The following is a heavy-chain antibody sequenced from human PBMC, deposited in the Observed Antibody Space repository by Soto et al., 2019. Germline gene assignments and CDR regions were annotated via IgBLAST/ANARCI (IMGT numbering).Heavy chain of an antibody. D-gene: IGHD2-2*01. V-gene: IGHV5-51*01. CDR1: GYSFTSYW. Sequence: GESLKISCKGSGYSFTSYWIGWVRQMPGKGLEWMGIIYPGDSDTRYSPSFQGQVTISADKSISTAYLQLSSLKASDTAMYYCARRYCSSTSCLLPFDPWGQGTLVTVSS. J-gene: IGHJ5*02. CDR2: IYPGDSDT. CDR3: ARRYCSSTSCLLPFDP.